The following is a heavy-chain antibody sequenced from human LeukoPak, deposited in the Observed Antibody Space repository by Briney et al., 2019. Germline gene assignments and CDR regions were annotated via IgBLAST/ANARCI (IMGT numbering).Heavy chain of an antibody. D-gene: IGHD3-10*02. CDR2: INSDGSST. CDR1: GFTFSSYW. CDR3: AELGITMIGGV. V-gene: IGHV3-74*03. Sequence: GGSLRLSCVASGFTFSSYWMHWVRQAPGKGLVWVSRINSDGSSTKCADSVKGRFTISRDNAKNSLYLQMNSLRAEDTAVYYCAELGITMIGGVWGKGTTVTISS. J-gene: IGHJ6*04.